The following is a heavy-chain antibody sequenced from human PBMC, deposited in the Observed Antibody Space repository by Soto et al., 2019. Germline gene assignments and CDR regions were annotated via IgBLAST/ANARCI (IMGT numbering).Heavy chain of an antibody. CDR2: IWYDGSNK. D-gene: IGHD3-16*01. J-gene: IGHJ4*02. CDR1: GSTFSSYA. V-gene: IGHV3-33*01. Sequence: GGSLRLSCAASGSTFSSYAMHWVRQAPGKGLEWVAIIWYDGSNKYYADSVKGRFTISRDNSKNTAYLQMNSLRVEDTAVYYCARDPWAADYWGQGTLVTVSS. CDR3: ARDPWAADY.